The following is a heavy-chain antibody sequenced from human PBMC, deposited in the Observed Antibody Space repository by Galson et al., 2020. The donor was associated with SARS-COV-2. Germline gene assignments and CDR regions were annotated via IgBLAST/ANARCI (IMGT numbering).Heavy chain of an antibody. Sequence: ASETLSLTCAVSGGFISSSNWWSWVRQPPGKGLEWIGEIYHSGSTNYNPSLKSRVTISVDKSKNQFSLKLSSVTAADTAVYYCRVRGVGDRPHYDYWGQGTLVTVSS. CDR3: RVRGVGDRPHYDY. D-gene: IGHD3-10*01. CDR2: IYHSGST. J-gene: IGHJ4*02. CDR1: GGFISSSNW. V-gene: IGHV4-4*02.